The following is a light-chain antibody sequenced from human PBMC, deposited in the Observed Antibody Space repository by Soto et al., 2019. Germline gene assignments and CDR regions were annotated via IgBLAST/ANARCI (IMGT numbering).Light chain of an antibody. CDR1: SANIVTNY. CDR3: AAWDDSLRVL. Sequence: QSVLTQPPSASGTPGQRVTISCSGSSANIVTNYVYWYQQFPGTAPKLLIYGNNQRPSGVPDRFSGSKSGTSDSLAISGLRSEDEADYYCAAWDDSLRVLFGGGTKLAVL. J-gene: IGLJ2*01. CDR2: GNN. V-gene: IGLV1-47*02.